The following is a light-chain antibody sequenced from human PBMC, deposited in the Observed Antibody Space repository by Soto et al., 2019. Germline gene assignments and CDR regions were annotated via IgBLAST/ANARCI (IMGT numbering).Light chain of an antibody. CDR3: QQRDKWPRT. Sequence: EIVLTQSPATLSLSPGERATLSCRASQSVSSYLAWYQHKPGQAPRLLIYGASNRATDIPARFSGRGSGTDFTLSISGLESGDSAIYYCQQRDKWPRTFGQGTKLEIK. CDR1: QSVSSY. J-gene: IGKJ2*01. CDR2: GAS. V-gene: IGKV3-11*01.